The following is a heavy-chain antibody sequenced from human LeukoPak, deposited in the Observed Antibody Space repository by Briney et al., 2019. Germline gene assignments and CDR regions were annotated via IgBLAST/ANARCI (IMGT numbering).Heavy chain of an antibody. V-gene: IGHV3-30*18. CDR2: ISYDGSNK. CDR1: GFTFSTYG. J-gene: IGHJ3*02. Sequence: GESLRLSCAASGFTFSTYGMHWVRQAPGKGLELVAVISYDGSNKYYADSVKGRFTISRDNSKNKLYLQMNSLRAEDTAVYYWPKEQKRGDAFDIWGQGTMVTVSS. CDR3: PKEQKRGDAFDI. D-gene: IGHD3-10*01.